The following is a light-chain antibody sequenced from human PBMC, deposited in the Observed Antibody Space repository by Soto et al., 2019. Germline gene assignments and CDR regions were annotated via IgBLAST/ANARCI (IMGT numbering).Light chain of an antibody. CDR3: QQRYITLYS. CDR1: QSISNH. CDR2: DAS. J-gene: IGKJ2*03. Sequence: IQMTQSPSSLSASVGDRVTITCRASQSISNHLNWYQQKPGKAPKLLINDASSLQSGVPSRFSGSGSGTDFTLTITSLQPEDFATYHCQQRYITLYSFGQGTSLEIK. V-gene: IGKV1-39*01.